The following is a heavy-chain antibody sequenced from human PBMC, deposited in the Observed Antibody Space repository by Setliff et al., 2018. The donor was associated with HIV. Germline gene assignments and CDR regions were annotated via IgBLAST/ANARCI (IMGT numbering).Heavy chain of an antibody. CDR3: ARRSDWFDP. V-gene: IGHV4-38-2*01. CDR1: SYSISSGYY. CDR2: IYNTGST. Sequence: SETLSLTCAVSSYSISSGYYWGWIRQPPGKGLEWIGYIYNTGSTYHSPSLESRVTISIDTSKNQFSLKLSSVTAADTAVYFCARRSDWFDPWGQGTLVTVSS. J-gene: IGHJ5*02.